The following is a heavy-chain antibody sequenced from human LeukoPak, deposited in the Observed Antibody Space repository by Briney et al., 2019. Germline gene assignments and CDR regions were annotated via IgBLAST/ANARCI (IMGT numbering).Heavy chain of an antibody. D-gene: IGHD5-18*01. CDR1: GYTFTGYY. CDR2: ISPNSGGT. Sequence: GASVKVSCKASGYTFTGYYMHWVRQAPGQGLEWMGWISPNSGGTNYAQKFQGRVTMTRGTSISTAYMELSRLRSDDTAVYYCARVYTAIDYFDYWGQGTLVTVSS. CDR3: ARVYTAIDYFDY. V-gene: IGHV1-2*02. J-gene: IGHJ4*02.